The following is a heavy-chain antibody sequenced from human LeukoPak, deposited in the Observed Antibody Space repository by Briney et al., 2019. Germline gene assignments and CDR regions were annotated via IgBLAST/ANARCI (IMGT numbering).Heavy chain of an antibody. CDR1: GGSFSGYY. CDR2: INHSGST. Sequence: SETLSLTRAVYGGSFSGYYWSWIRQPPGKGLEWIGEINHSGSTNYNPSLKSRATISVDTSKNQFSLKLSSVTAADTAVYYCARVARGRGYSDYWGQGTLVTVSS. J-gene: IGHJ4*02. CDR3: ARVARGRGYSDY. V-gene: IGHV4-34*01.